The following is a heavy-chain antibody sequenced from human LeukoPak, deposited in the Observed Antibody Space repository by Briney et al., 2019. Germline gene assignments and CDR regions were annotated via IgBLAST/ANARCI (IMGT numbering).Heavy chain of an antibody. D-gene: IGHD3-22*01. V-gene: IGHV3-23*01. CDR2: ISGSGGST. CDR3: ARLWDYYDSSGIDY. Sequence: QPGGSLRLSCAASGFTFSSYAMSWVRQAPGKGLEWVSAISGSGGSTYYADSVKGRFTISRDNSKNTLYLQMNSLRAEDTAVYYCARLWDYYDSSGIDYWGQGTLVTVSS. J-gene: IGHJ4*02. CDR1: GFTFSSYA.